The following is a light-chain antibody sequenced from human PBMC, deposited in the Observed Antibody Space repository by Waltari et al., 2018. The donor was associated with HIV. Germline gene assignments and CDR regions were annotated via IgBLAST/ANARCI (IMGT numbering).Light chain of an antibody. CDR3: SSHRLSLLV. CDR2: EVT. J-gene: IGLJ2*01. Sequence: QSALAQPASVSGSLGQSVTISCTGTKRDIGDYDLVSWFKQVPDKAPELIIYEVTKRPSGISSRFSGSKSGNTASLTISGLQADDEADYYCSSHRLSLLVFGGGTTVTVL. V-gene: IGLV2-14*01. CDR1: KRDIGDYDL.